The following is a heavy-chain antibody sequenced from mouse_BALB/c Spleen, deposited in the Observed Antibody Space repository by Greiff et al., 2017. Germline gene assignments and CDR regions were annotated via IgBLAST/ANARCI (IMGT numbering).Heavy chain of an antibody. V-gene: IGHV5-9-3*01. J-gene: IGHJ4*01. CDR3: ARQDRYDGRGGAMDY. CDR2: ISSCGSYT. Sequence: EVMLVESGGGLVKPGGSLKLSCAASGFTFSSYAMSWVRQTPEKRLEWVATISSCGSYTYYPDSVKGLFTISIDNAKNTLDLHMSSLRSEDTAMYYCARQDRYDGRGGAMDYWGQGTSVTVSS. CDR1: GFTFSSYA. D-gene: IGHD2-14*01.